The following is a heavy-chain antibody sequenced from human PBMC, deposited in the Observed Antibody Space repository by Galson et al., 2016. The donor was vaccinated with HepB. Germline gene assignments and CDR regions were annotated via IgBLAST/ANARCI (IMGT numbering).Heavy chain of an antibody. CDR1: GYIFISYG. CDR2: ISPYNGNT. CDR3: AKERAHYDVLTGYLPYFDS. V-gene: IGHV1-18*01. D-gene: IGHD3-9*01. J-gene: IGHJ4*02. Sequence: SVKVSCKASGYIFISYGINWVRQAPGQGLEWMGWISPYNGNTNYAQNVQGRVTLTSDTSASTAYMELRSLRSDDTADYYCAKERAHYDVLTGYLPYFDSWGQGTLVSVSS.